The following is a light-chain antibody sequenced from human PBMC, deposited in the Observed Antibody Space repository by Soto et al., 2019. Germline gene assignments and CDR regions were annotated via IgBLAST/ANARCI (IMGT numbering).Light chain of an antibody. CDR3: QQYIDWPPGT. Sequence: EIVVTQSPATLSVSPGERVTLSCRASQSVSSSLAWYQQRPGQAPRLLIYDTSTRAAGISARFSGSGSGTEFTLTISSLLSEAFAVYYCQQYIDWPPGTFGQGTAVEIK. CDR1: QSVSSS. CDR2: DTS. J-gene: IGKJ1*01. V-gene: IGKV3-15*01.